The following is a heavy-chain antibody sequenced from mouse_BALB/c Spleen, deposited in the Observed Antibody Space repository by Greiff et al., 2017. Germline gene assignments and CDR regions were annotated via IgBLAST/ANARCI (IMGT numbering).Heavy chain of an antibody. Sequence: EVHLVESGGGLVQPGGSLKLSCAASGFDFSRYWMSWVRQAPGKGLEWIGEINPDSSTINYTPSLKDKFIISRDNAKNTLYLQMSKVRSEDTALYDCARRYYRYDWYFDVWGAGTTVTVSS. D-gene: IGHD2-14*01. J-gene: IGHJ1*01. CDR3: ARRYYRYDWYFDV. CDR1: GFDFSRYW. V-gene: IGHV4-1*02. CDR2: INPDSSTI.